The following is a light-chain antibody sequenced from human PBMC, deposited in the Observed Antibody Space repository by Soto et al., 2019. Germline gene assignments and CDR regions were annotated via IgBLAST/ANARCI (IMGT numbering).Light chain of an antibody. CDR3: QQCYSTPCT. J-gene: IGKJ1*01. Sequence: NESPSSLSGTEGERVTITCMASQSISSYLNWYQQKPGKAPKLLIYAASSLQSGVPSRFSGSGSGTDFTLTISSLQPEDFATYCCQQCYSTPCTFGQGTKLDI. CDR2: AAS. V-gene: IGKV1-39*01. CDR1: QSISSY.